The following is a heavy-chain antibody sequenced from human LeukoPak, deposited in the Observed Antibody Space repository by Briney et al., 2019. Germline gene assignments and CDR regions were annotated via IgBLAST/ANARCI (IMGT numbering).Heavy chain of an antibody. J-gene: IGHJ4*02. V-gene: IGHV1-24*01. D-gene: IGHD1-26*01. CDR3: ATAGRKATVGGLSF. CDR2: FDPEDAQT. CDR1: GYTLTALS. Sequence: ASVKVSCKVSGYTLTALSMHWVRQAPGKGLEWMGGFDPEDAQTMYAQKFQGRVTVTEDTSTDTTYMEVRSLRSEDTAVYYCATAGRKATVGGLSFWGQGTLVTVSS.